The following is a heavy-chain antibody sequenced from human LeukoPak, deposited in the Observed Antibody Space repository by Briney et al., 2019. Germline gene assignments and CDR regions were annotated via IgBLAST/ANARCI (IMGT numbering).Heavy chain of an antibody. CDR3: AKDLRGYSRSWYGGGDY. CDR1: GFTFSSYA. J-gene: IGHJ4*02. D-gene: IGHD6-13*01. Sequence: GSLRLSCAASGFTFSSYAMHWVRQAPGNGLEWGAVMSYDGSNKYCADSVKGRFTISRDNSKNTLYLQMNSLRAEDTAVYYCAKDLRGYSRSWYGGGDYWGQGTLVTVSS. V-gene: IGHV3-30-3*01. CDR2: MSYDGSNK.